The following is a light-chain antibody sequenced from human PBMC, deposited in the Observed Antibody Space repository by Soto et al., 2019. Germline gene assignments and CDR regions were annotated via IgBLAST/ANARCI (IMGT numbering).Light chain of an antibody. J-gene: IGLJ1*01. V-gene: IGLV1-40*01. Sequence: QSVLTQPPSVSGAPGQRVTISCTGSSSNIGAGHDAHWYQQFPGTAPQLLIFGNNNRPSGVPDRFSGSKSGSSASLAITGLQAEDEADFYCQSYDLSLSAYVFGTGTKVTVL. CDR2: GNN. CDR1: SSNIGAGHD. CDR3: QSYDLSLSAYV.